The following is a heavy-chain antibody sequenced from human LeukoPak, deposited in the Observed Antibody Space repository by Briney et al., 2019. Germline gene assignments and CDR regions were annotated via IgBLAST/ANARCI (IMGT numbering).Heavy chain of an antibody. J-gene: IGHJ4*02. CDR1: GFTFSSYE. Sequence: GGSLRLSCAASGFTFSSYEMNWVRQATGKGLEWVSYISSSGSTIYYADSVKGRFTISRDNAKNSLYLQMNSLRAEDTAVYYCARESWLPLDYWGQGTLVTVSS. CDR2: ISSSGSTI. CDR3: ARESWLPLDY. V-gene: IGHV3-48*03. D-gene: IGHD6-19*01.